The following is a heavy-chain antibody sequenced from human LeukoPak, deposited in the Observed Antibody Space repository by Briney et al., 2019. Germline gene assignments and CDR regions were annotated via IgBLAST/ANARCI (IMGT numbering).Heavy chain of an antibody. CDR3: TTWRYDILTGYYKVFHYYYGMDV. J-gene: IGHJ6*02. CDR2: IKSKTDGGTT. Sequence: GGSLRLSCAASGFTFSNAWMSWVRQAPGKGLEWVGRIKSKTDGGTTDYAAPVKGRFTISRDDSKNTLYLQMNSLKTEDTAVYYCTTWRYDILTGYYKVFHYYYGMDVWGQGTTVTVSS. D-gene: IGHD3-9*01. V-gene: IGHV3-15*01. CDR1: GFTFSNAW.